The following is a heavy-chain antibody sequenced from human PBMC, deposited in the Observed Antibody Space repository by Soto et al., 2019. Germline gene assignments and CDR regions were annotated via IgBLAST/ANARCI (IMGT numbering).Heavy chain of an antibody. CDR2: ISWNSGSI. CDR1: GFTFDDYA. Sequence: GGSLRLSCAASGFTFDDYAMHWVRQAPGKGLEWVSGISWNSGSIGYADSVKGQFTISRDNAKNSLYLQMNSLRAEDTALYYCAKDSEPYSIGWPNYWGQRTLVTVSS. V-gene: IGHV3-9*01. J-gene: IGHJ4*02. D-gene: IGHD6-19*01. CDR3: AKDSEPYSIGWPNY.